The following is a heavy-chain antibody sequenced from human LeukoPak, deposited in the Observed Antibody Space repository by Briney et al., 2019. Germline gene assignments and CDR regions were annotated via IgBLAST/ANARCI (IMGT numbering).Heavy chain of an antibody. CDR3: ARVFPGEYFQH. CDR2: INTDGSST. V-gene: IGHV3-74*01. D-gene: IGHD3-10*01. J-gene: IGHJ1*01. Sequence: GGSLRLSCAASGFTFSSYWMHWVRQAPGKGLVWVSRINTDGSSTSYADSVKGRFTISRDNAKNTLYLQMNSLRAEDTAVYYCARVFPGEYFQHWGQGTLVTVSS. CDR1: GFTFSSYW.